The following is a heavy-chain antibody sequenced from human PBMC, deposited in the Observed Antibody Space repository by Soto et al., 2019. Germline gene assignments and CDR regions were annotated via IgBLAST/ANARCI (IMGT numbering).Heavy chain of an antibody. Sequence: GASVKVSCKASGYTFTGYYMHWVRQAPGQGLEWMGWINPNSGGTNYAQKFQGWVTMTRDTSISTAYMELSRLRSDDTAVYYCAREGSAYGDYETNFDYWGQGTLVTVSS. D-gene: IGHD4-17*01. CDR3: AREGSAYGDYETNFDY. V-gene: IGHV1-2*04. CDR1: GYTFTGYY. CDR2: INPNSGGT. J-gene: IGHJ4*02.